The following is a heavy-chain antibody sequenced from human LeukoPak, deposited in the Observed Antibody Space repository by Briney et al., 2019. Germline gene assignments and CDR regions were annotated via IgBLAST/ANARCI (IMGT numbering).Heavy chain of an antibody. Sequence: GGSLRLSCAASGFTFVDYAMPWVRQAPGKGLGWGSGISWNTGSIGSADSVKGRFTISRDNAKNSLSLQMNSLRAEDTALYYCAKDVYGGNSNDAFDIWGQGTMVTVSS. CDR2: ISWNTGSI. D-gene: IGHD4-23*01. V-gene: IGHV3-9*01. CDR3: AKDVYGGNSNDAFDI. CDR1: GFTFVDYA. J-gene: IGHJ3*02.